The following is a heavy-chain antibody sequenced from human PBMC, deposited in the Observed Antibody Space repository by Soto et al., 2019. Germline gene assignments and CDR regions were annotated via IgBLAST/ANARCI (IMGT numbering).Heavy chain of an antibody. J-gene: IGHJ5*02. V-gene: IGHV1-2*02. CDR2: INAHSGGT. CDR3: AKDLTRQLAYWLDP. Sequence: ASVKVSCKASGFSFTGYYIHLLLQAPGQGLEWMGWINAHSGGTEYAQKFQGRVTLTRNTSIATAYLTLTSLTSDDTALYYCAKDLTRQLAYWLDPWGQGTQVTVS. CDR1: GFSFTGYY. D-gene: IGHD6-6*01.